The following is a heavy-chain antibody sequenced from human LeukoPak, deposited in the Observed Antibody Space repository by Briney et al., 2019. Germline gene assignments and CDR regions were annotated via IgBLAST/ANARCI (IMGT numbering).Heavy chain of an antibody. Sequence: ASVKVSCKASGYTFTGYYMHWVRQAPGQGLELMGWINPNSGGTNYAQKFQGRVTMTRDTSISTAYMELSRLRSDDTAVYYCARGVGSTSCYSPLCYYYGMDVWGQGTTVTVSS. CDR2: INPNSGGT. J-gene: IGHJ6*02. D-gene: IGHD2-2*02. CDR1: GYTFTGYY. V-gene: IGHV1-2*02. CDR3: ARGVGSTSCYSPLCYYYGMDV.